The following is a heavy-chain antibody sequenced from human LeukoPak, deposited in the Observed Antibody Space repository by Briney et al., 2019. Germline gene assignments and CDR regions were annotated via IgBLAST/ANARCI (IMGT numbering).Heavy chain of an antibody. J-gene: IGHJ4*02. D-gene: IGHD2-8*01. Sequence: ASVKVSCKSSGYTFTLYYIHWVRQAPGQGLEWMGIISPTGGTTNYAQKFQGRVTMTRDMSTSTVYMELSSLRSEDTAVYYCARDHCTNGVCSDYWGQGTLVTVSS. CDR3: ARDHCTNGVCSDY. V-gene: IGHV1-46*01. CDR2: ISPTGGTT. CDR1: GYTFTLYY.